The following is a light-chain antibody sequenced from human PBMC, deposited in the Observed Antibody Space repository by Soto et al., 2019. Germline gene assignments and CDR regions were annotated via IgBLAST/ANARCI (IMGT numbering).Light chain of an antibody. J-gene: IGLJ1*01. V-gene: IGLV2-14*01. CDR2: EVS. CDR3: SSYTTSRTYV. CDR1: STDVGIYNY. Sequence: QPVLTQRASVSGSPGQSITISCTGTSTDVGIYNYVSWYQQHPGKAPKVMIYEVSNRPSGVSNRFSGSKSGDTASLTISGLQAEDEADYYCSSYTTSRTYVFGTGTKLTVL.